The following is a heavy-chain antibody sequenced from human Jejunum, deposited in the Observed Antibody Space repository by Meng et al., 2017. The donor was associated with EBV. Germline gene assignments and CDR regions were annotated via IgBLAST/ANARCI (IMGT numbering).Heavy chain of an antibody. V-gene: IGHV4-61*01. Sequence: QLPLQESCPGLVKPSETLSLTCTVSGGSVNSGNVYWSWIRQPPGKGLEWIGYIYYSGSTNYIPSLKSRVTISLDTSKNQFSLKLSSVTAADTAVYYCAGLRYSGYDRAFDYWGQGALVTVSS. CDR1: GGSVNSGNVY. CDR2: IYYSGST. D-gene: IGHD5-12*01. CDR3: AGLRYSGYDRAFDY. J-gene: IGHJ4*02.